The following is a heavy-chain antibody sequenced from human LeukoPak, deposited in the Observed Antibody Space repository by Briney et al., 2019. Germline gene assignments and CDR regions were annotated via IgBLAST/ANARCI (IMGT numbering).Heavy chain of an antibody. CDR3: ARGSRVVAATHRYYYYYYMDV. CDR2: IRYDGSNK. J-gene: IGHJ6*03. Sequence: PGGSLRLSCAASGFTFSSYGMHWVRQAPGKGLEWVAFIRYDGSNKYYADSVKGRFTISRDNSKNTLYLQRNSLRAEDTAVYYCARGSRVVAATHRYYYYYYMDVWGKGTTVTVSS. D-gene: IGHD2-15*01. CDR1: GFTFSSYG. V-gene: IGHV3-30*02.